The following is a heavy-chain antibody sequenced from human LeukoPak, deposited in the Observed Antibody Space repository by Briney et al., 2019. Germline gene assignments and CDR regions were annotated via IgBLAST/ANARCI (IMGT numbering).Heavy chain of an antibody. V-gene: IGHV3-30-3*01. D-gene: IGHD1-14*01. CDR1: GFTFSSYA. CDR3: ARDLDGTMHDGDY. Sequence: GRSLRLSCAASGFTFSSYAMHWVRQAPGKGLEWVAVKSYDGSNKYYADSVKGRFTISRDNSKNTLYLQMNSLRAEDTAVYYCARDLDGTMHDGDYWGQGTLVTVSS. CDR2: KSYDGSNK. J-gene: IGHJ4*02.